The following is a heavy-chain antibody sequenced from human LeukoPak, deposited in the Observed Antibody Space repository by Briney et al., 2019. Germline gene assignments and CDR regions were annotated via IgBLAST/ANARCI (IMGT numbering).Heavy chain of an antibody. CDR1: GFTFSSYW. V-gene: IGHV3-7*01. CDR2: IKQDGSEK. Sequence: GSLRLPCAASGFTFSSYWMSWVRQAPGKGLEWVANIKQDGSEKYYVDSVKGRFTISRDNAKNSLHLQMNSLRAEDTAVHYCARDSNYYDSSGYPPGDYWGQGTLVTVSS. CDR3: ARDSNYYDSSGYPPGDY. J-gene: IGHJ4*02. D-gene: IGHD3-22*01.